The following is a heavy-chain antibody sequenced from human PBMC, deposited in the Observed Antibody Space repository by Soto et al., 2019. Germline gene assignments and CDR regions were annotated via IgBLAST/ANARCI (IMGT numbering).Heavy chain of an antibody. CDR2: IYYSGST. D-gene: IGHD2-2*01. CDR3: AKGSGSSRPYYFDY. J-gene: IGHJ4*02. V-gene: IGHV4-59*01. CDR1: GGSISSYY. Sequence: PSETLSLTCTVSGGSISSYYWSWIRQPPGKGLEWIGYIYYSGSTNYNPSLKSRVTISVDTSKNQFSLKLSSVTAADTAVYYCAKGSGSSRPYYFDYWGQGTLVTVSS.